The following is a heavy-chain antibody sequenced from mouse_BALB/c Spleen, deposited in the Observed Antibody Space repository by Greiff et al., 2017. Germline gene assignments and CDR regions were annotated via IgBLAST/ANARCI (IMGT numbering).Heavy chain of an antibody. Sequence: EVQLVESGGGLVKPGGSLKLSCAASGFTFSSYAMSWVRQSPEKRLEWVAEISSGGSYTYYPDTVTGRFTISRDNAKNTLYLEMSSLRSEDTAMYYCARVYGNYLYYFDYWGQGTTLTVSS. CDR2: ISSGGSYT. CDR1: GFTFSSYA. J-gene: IGHJ2*01. V-gene: IGHV5-9-4*01. CDR3: ARVYGNYLYYFDY. D-gene: IGHD2-1*01.